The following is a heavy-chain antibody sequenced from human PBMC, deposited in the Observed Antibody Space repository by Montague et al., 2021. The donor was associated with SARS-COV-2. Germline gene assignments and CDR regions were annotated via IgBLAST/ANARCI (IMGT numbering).Heavy chain of an antibody. CDR3: ARGGTSKTIFGVVTHVLEVDV. J-gene: IGHJ6*04. Sequence: TLSLTCTVSGGSISSGGYYWSWIRQHPGKGLEWIGYIYYSGSTYYNPSPKSRVTISVDTSKNQFSLKLSSVTAADTAVYYCARGGTSKTIFGVVTHVLEVDVWGKGTTVTVSS. D-gene: IGHD3-3*01. CDR2: IYYSGST. V-gene: IGHV4-31*03. CDR1: GGSISSGGYY.